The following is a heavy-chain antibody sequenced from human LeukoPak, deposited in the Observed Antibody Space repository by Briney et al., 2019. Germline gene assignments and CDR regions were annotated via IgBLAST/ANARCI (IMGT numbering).Heavy chain of an antibody. CDR3: ARDLEGSGSFYRPSYDY. Sequence: GGSLRLSCAASRFTFSSYSMNWVRQAPGKGPEWVSSISSSGSYIYYADSVKGRFTISRDNAKNSLYLQMNSLRAEDTAVYYCARDLEGSGSFYRPSYDYWGQGTLVTVSS. CDR1: RFTFSSYS. D-gene: IGHD3-10*01. CDR2: ISSSGSYI. V-gene: IGHV3-21*01. J-gene: IGHJ4*02.